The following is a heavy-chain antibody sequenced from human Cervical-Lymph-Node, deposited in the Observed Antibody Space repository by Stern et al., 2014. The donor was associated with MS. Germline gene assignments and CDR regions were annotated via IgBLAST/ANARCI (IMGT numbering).Heavy chain of an antibody. J-gene: IGHJ4*02. CDR3: ANRDMGYTYGRHDY. D-gene: IGHD5-12*01. Sequence: VQLVESGAEVKKPGSSVKVSCKASGGTFNNHVISWVRQAHGQGLEWMGGILPMFGTPNYAQKFQGRVTIIADKSTSTVHMVLRNLSDEDTAMYYCANRDMGYTYGRHDYWGQGTLVTVS. V-gene: IGHV1-69*06. CDR1: GGTFNNHV. CDR2: ILPMFGTP.